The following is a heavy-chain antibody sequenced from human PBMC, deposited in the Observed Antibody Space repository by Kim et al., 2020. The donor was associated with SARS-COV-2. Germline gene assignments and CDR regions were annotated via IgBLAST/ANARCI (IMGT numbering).Heavy chain of an antibody. D-gene: IGHD3-22*01. J-gene: IGHJ4*02. CDR3: ARTNYYDSSGYDY. V-gene: IGHV4-39*01. Sequence: YTPSLKSRVTISVDTSKNQFSLKLSSVTAADTAVYYCARTNYYDSSGYDYWGQGTLVTVSS.